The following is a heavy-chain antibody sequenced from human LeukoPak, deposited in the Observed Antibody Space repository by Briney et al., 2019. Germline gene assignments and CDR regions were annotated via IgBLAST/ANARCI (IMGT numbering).Heavy chain of an antibody. J-gene: IGHJ3*02. Sequence: ASVKVSCKASGYTFTSYYMHWVRQAPGQGLEWMGIINPSSGSTSYAQRFQGRVSLTRDTSTSTVYMELSSLRSEDTALYYCARDPPTSQNSGSYSVGAFDIWGQGTMVTVSS. V-gene: IGHV1-46*01. CDR1: GYTFTSYY. CDR3: ARDPPTSQNSGSYSVGAFDI. D-gene: IGHD1-26*01. CDR2: INPSSGST.